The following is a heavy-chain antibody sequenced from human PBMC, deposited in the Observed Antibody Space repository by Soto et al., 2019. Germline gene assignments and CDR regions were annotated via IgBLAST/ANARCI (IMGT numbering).Heavy chain of an antibody. CDR3: GKGRSYYYYGVDV. V-gene: IGHV3-48*01. CDR1: GFTFSSYS. J-gene: IGHJ6*02. Sequence: GGSLRLSCAASGFTFSSYSMNWVRQAPGKGLERVSYISSSSSTIYYADSVKGRFTISRDNSKNTVSLQMNSLRAEDTAVYYCGKGRSYYYYGVDVWGQGTTVTVSS. CDR2: ISSSSSTI.